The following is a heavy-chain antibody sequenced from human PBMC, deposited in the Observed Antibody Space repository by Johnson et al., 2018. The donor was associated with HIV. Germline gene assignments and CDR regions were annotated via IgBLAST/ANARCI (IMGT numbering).Heavy chain of an antibody. CDR3: ARVTQQVGRVGSAAFDM. D-gene: IGHD3-10*01. CDR1: GFTFSSYA. CDR2: IQSGGGT. Sequence: QVQLVESGGGVVQPGRSLRLSCAASGFTFSSYAMHWVRQAPGKGLEWVAVIQSGGGTYHADSVQGRFTISRDNSKNTLYLQMNSLRAEDTAVYYCARVTQQVGRVGSAAFDMWGEGTMVTVSS. J-gene: IGHJ3*02. V-gene: IGHV3-30*04.